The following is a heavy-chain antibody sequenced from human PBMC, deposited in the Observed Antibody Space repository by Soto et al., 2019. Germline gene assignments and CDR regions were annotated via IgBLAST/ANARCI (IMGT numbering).Heavy chain of an antibody. CDR3: VRGASLNFDY. V-gene: IGHV3-20*04. CDR1: GFTFDDYG. J-gene: IGHJ4*02. Sequence: EVQLVESGGGVLRPGGSLRLACAASGFTFDDYGMSWARQAPGKGLEWVSGVNWNGGSTGYADSVKGRFTISRDNAKNSLYLQMNSLRAEDTAFYYCVRGASLNFDYWGQGTLVTVSS. D-gene: IGHD1-26*01. CDR2: VNWNGGST.